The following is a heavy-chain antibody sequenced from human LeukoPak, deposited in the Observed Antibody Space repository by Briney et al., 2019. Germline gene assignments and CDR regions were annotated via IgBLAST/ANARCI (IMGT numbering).Heavy chain of an antibody. Sequence: ASVKVTRKSSGYTFTGYYMDWVRQAPGQGLEWMGWTNPNSGGTNYPQKVQGTVTMTRDTSISTAYMERRRLRSDDTAVYYCASRGVVAATRVFDYWGQGTLVTVSS. CDR3: ASRGVVAATRVFDY. V-gene: IGHV1-2*02. CDR2: TNPNSGGT. CDR1: GYTFTGYY. D-gene: IGHD2-15*01. J-gene: IGHJ4*02.